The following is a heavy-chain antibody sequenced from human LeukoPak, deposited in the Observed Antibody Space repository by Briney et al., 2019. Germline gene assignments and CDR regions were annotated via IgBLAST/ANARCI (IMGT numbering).Heavy chain of an antibody. CDR1: DDSISSRTFY. CDR2: FKSGDTT. CDR3: ARQRAWFGEWAFDN. J-gene: IGHJ4*02. D-gene: IGHD3-10*01. Sequence: SETLSLTCTVSDDSISSRTFYWGWLRQPPGRGLEWIGSFKSGDTTYYMSSLKSRVTLFVDTSRKQFSLELTSVTAADTAVYYCARQRAWFGEWAFDNWGQGTLVTVSS. V-gene: IGHV4-39*01.